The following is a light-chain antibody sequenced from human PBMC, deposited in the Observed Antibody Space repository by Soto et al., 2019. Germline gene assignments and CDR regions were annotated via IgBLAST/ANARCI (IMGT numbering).Light chain of an antibody. CDR3: QQRLNWPLT. CDR1: QSVSSF. J-gene: IGKJ4*01. CDR2: DAS. Sequence: EIVLTQSPATLSLSPGERATLSCRASQSVSSFFVWYQQKRGQAPRLLIYDASKRATGIPARFSGSGSGTDFNLTISSLEPEDFAVYYCQQRLNWPLTFGGGTTLEIK. V-gene: IGKV3-11*01.